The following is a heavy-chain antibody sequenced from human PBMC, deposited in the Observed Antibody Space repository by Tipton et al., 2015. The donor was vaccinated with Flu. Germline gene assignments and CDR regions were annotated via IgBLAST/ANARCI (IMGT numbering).Heavy chain of an antibody. CDR3: VRASVDVVPAVNFDY. J-gene: IGHJ4*02. CDR1: GFTFSSYA. V-gene: IGHV3-64*02. D-gene: IGHD2-2*01. Sequence: SLRLSCAASGFTFSSYAMHWVRQAPGKGLEYVSAISSNGGSTYYADSVKGRFTISRDNSKNTLYLQMGSLRAEDMAVYYCVRASVDVVPAVNFDYWGQGTLVTVSS. CDR2: ISSNGGST.